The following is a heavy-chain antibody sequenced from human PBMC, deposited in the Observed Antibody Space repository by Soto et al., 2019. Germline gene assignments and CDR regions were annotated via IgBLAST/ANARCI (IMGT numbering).Heavy chain of an antibody. D-gene: IGHD2-21*01. CDR1: GFMFSAYW. CDR3: VREDWPRFDS. Sequence: EVQLVESGGRLVQPGGSLRLSCAASGFMFSAYWMSWVRQNPGKGLEWVATISGGASDKFYVDSVKGRFTASRDDRKNTLYLQMDSLRDEDTAVYYCVREDWPRFDSWGQGTLVTVSS. CDR2: ISGGASDK. J-gene: IGHJ4*02. V-gene: IGHV3-7*01.